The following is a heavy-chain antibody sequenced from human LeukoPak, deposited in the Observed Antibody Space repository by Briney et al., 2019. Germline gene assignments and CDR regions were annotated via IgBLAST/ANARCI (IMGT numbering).Heavy chain of an antibody. V-gene: IGHV3-53*01. CDR3: ARVLSGRGSLYSYYYYMDV. Sequence: PGGSLRLSCAASGFTVSSNYMSWVRQAPGKGLEWVSVIYGGGSTYYAGSVKGRFTISRDNSKNTLYLQMNSLRAEDTAVYYCARVLSGRGSLYSYYYYMDVWGKGTTVTISS. CDR1: GFTVSSNY. D-gene: IGHD3-10*01. CDR2: IYGGGST. J-gene: IGHJ6*03.